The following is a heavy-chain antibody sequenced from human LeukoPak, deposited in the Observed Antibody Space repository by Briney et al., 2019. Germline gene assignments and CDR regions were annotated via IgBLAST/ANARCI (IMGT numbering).Heavy chain of an antibody. CDR3: ARVDTAMGYYYYYMDV. V-gene: IGHV4-59*01. Sequence: SETLSLTCTVSGGSISSYYWSWIRQPPGKGLEWIGYIYYSGSTNYNPSLKSRVTISVDTSKNQFSLKLSSVTAADTAVYYCARVDTAMGYYYYYMDVWDKGTTVTVSS. J-gene: IGHJ6*03. D-gene: IGHD5-18*01. CDR2: IYYSGST. CDR1: GGSISSYY.